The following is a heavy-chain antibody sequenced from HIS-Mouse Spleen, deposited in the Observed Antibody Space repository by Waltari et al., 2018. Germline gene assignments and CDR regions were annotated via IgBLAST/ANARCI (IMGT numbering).Heavy chain of an antibody. CDR2: IYYSGST. CDR3: ARAPIRGYWYFDL. D-gene: IGHD3-16*01. V-gene: IGHV4-31*03. Sequence: QVQLQESGPGLVKPSQTRSPTCTVSVGSISRGGHYWSWIRQHPGKGLEWIGYIYYSGSTYYNPSLKSRVTISVDTSKNQFSLKLSSVTAADTAVYYCARAPIRGYWYFDLWGRGTLVTVSS. CDR1: VGSISRGGHY. J-gene: IGHJ2*01.